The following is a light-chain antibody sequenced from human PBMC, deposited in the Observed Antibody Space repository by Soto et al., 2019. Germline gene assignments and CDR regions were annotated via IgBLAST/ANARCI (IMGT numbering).Light chain of an antibody. CDR2: SIN. Sequence: QAVVTQPPSASVTPGQRVTISCSGSGSNIGSDTVNWYQQLPGTAPKLLIFSINQRPSGVPDRFSGSKSGTSASLAISGLQSDDEADYYCAAWDDSLNGVVFGGGTKLTVL. CDR3: AAWDDSLNGVV. CDR1: GSNIGSDT. J-gene: IGLJ2*01. V-gene: IGLV1-44*01.